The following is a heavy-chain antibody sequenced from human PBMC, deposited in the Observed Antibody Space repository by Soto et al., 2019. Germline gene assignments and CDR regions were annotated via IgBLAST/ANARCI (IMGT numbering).Heavy chain of an antibody. CDR1: GYTFTSYC. CDR2: ISAYNGNT. Sequence: GASVKVSCKASGYTFTSYCISWVLQAPGQGLEWMGWISAYNGNTNYAQKLQGRVTMTTDTSTSTAYMELRSLRSDDTAVYYCARADSSSWYSQVYYYYGMDVWGQGTTVTVSS. D-gene: IGHD6-13*01. J-gene: IGHJ6*02. V-gene: IGHV1-18*04. CDR3: ARADSSSWYSQVYYYYGMDV.